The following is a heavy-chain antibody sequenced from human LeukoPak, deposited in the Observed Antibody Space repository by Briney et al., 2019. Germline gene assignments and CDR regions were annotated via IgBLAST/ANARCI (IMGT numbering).Heavy chain of an antibody. CDR3: GRGGGMTTDPYPGYYYYYYMDV. CDR1: GYTFTGYY. D-gene: IGHD4-17*01. Sequence: AASVTVSCKASGYTFTGYYMHWVRQAPGQGLEWMGWINPNSGGTNYAQKFQGRVTMTRDTSISTAYMELSRLRSDDTAVYYCGRGGGMTTDPYPGYYYYYYMDVWGKGTTVTISS. V-gene: IGHV1-2*02. CDR2: INPNSGGT. J-gene: IGHJ6*03.